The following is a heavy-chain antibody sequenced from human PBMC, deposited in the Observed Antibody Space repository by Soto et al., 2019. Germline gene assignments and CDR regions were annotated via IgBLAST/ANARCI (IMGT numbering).Heavy chain of an antibody. J-gene: IGHJ4*02. CDR1: GGSISSGGYS. V-gene: IGHV4-30-2*01. CDR3: ARVPDY. CDR2: IYHSVST. Sequence: QLQLLESGSGLVKPSQTLSLTCAVSGGSISSGGYSWGWIRQPPGKGLEWIGYIYHSVSTYYNPTLKSRVPLPVDRSKNQFSLRLSSVTAADTAVYYCARVPDYWGQGTLVTVSS.